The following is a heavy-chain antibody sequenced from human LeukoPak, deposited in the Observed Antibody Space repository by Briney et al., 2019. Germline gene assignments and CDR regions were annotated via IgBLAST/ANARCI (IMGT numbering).Heavy chain of an antibody. CDR1: GGSISSHY. J-gene: IGHJ6*03. V-gene: IGHV4-59*11. CDR2: IYYSGST. D-gene: IGHD6-13*01. CDR3: ARSIAAGGPKKYYYYYYMDV. Sequence: PSETLSLTCTVSGGSISSHYWSWIRQPPGKGLEWIGYIYYSGSTNYNPSLKSRVTISVDTSKNQFSLKLSSVTAADTAVYYCARSIAAGGPKKYYYYYYMDVWGKGTTVTVSS.